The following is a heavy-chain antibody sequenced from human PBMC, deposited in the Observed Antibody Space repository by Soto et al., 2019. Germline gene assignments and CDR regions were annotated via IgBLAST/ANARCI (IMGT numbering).Heavy chain of an antibody. V-gene: IGHV4-30-4*01. CDR2: IYYSGST. CDR1: GGSISSGDYY. Sequence: SETLSLTCTVSGGSISSGDYYWSWIRQPPGKGLEWIGYIYYSGSTYYNPSLKSRVTISVDTSKNQFSLKLSSVTAADTAAYYCPRDQPLYYYDTSGYHGTGGNWFDPWVQGTMVTVYS. D-gene: IGHD3-22*01. CDR3: PRDQPLYYYDTSGYHGTGGNWFDP. J-gene: IGHJ5*02.